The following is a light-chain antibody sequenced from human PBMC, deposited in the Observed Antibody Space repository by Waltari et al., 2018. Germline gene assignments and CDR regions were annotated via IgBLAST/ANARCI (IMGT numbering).Light chain of an antibody. CDR2: SAS. Sequence: EIVLTQSPATLSLSPGEMATLSYKASQSVSSYLAWYQQKPGQAPRLLIYSASNRATGLPARFSGSGSGTDFTLTISSLEPEDFAVYYCQQRSNWPRTFGQGTKVEI. CDR1: QSVSSY. CDR3: QQRSNWPRT. V-gene: IGKV3-11*01. J-gene: IGKJ1*01.